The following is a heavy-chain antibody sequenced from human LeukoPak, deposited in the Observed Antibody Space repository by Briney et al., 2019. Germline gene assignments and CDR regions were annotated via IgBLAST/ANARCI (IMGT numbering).Heavy chain of an antibody. Sequence: GGSLRLSCAASGFTFSSYGMHWVRQAPGKGLEWVAFIRYDGSNKYYAYSVKGRFTISRDNSKDTLYLQMNSLRAEDTAVYYCAKIRGAFWSGYYPLDYWGQGTLVTVSS. CDR1: GFTFSSYG. CDR2: IRYDGSNK. D-gene: IGHD3-3*01. J-gene: IGHJ4*02. CDR3: AKIRGAFWSGYYPLDY. V-gene: IGHV3-30*02.